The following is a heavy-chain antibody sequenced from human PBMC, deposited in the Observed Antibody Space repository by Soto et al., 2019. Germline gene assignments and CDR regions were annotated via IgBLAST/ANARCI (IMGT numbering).Heavy chain of an antibody. Sequence: GASVKVSCKASGYTFTSYAMHWVRQAPGQRLEWMGWINAGNGNTKYSQKLQGRVTITRDTSASTTYMELSSLRSEDTAVYYCARDYCSGGSCHHLSYWGQGTLVTVSS. V-gene: IGHV1-3*01. CDR1: GYTFTSYA. D-gene: IGHD2-15*01. J-gene: IGHJ4*02. CDR3: ARDYCSGGSCHHLSY. CDR2: INAGNGNT.